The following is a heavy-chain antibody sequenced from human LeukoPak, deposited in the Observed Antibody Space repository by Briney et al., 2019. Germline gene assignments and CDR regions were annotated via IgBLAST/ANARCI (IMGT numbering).Heavy chain of an antibody. CDR3: AKGRYDYVWGSYRKGY. V-gene: IGHV3-21*04. J-gene: IGHJ4*02. CDR2: ISSSSSYI. D-gene: IGHD3-16*02. CDR1: GFTFSSYS. Sequence: PGGSLRLSCAASGFTFSSYSMNWVRQAPGKGLEWVSSISSSSSYIYYADSVKGRFTISRDNSKNTLYLQMNSLRAEDTAVYYCAKGRYDYVWGSYRKGYWGQGTLVTVSS.